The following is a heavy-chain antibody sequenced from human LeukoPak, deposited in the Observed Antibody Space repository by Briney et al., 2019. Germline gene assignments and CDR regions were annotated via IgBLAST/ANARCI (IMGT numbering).Heavy chain of an antibody. V-gene: IGHV3-30*18. CDR3: AKAPVTSCRGAYCYPFDS. CDR1: GFTFSSYG. CDR2: ISYDGSNK. D-gene: IGHD2-21*01. Sequence: GGSLRLSCAASGFTFSSYGMHWVRQAPGKGLEWVAVISYDGSNKYYADSVKGRFTISRDNSKNTLYLQMNSLRAEDTAVYYCAKAPVTSCRGAYCYPFDSWGQGTLVTVSS. J-gene: IGHJ4*02.